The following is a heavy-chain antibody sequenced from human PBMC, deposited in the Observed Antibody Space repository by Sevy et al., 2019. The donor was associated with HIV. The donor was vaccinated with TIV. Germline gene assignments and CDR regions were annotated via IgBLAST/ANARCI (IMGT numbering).Heavy chain of an antibody. V-gene: IGHV3-7*03. J-gene: IGHJ3*02. D-gene: IGHD3-22*01. CDR2: IKQDGSEK. CDR1: GFTFSSYW. CDR3: ARGTMIVVVIRGDAFDI. Sequence: GGSLRLSCAASGFTFSSYWMSWVRQAPGKGLEWVANIKQDGSEKYYVDSVKGRFTISRDNAKNSLYLQMNSLRAEETAVYYCARGTMIVVVIRGDAFDIWGQGTMVTVSS.